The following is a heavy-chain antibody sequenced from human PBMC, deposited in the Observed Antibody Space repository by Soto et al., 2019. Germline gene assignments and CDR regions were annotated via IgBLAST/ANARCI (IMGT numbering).Heavy chain of an antibody. Sequence: PGGSLRLSCVASGFTVDDYAMHWVRQAPGKGLELVSGISANGDNVDYADSVKGRFTVSRDNAKNSLFLQMNSLRPEDTALYYCAKDMKWGGMTTIHYFDSWGQGTQVTVSS. CDR3: AKDMKWGGMTTIHYFDS. V-gene: IGHV3-9*01. CDR1: GFTVDDYA. D-gene: IGHD4-17*01. J-gene: IGHJ4*02. CDR2: ISANGDNV.